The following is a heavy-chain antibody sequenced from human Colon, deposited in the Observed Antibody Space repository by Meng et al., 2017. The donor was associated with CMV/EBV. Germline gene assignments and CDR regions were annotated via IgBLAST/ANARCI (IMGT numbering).Heavy chain of an antibody. CDR2: VYYSGTT. V-gene: IGHV4-39*01. Sequence: SETLSLTCTVSGGSIRSTSFYWGWIRQPPGKGLEWIGSVYYSGTTYFNPSLKSRVAISVDMSKNQFFLKLNSVTAADTAVYYCARHILYSYYFDYWGQGTLVTVSS. D-gene: IGHD2-21*01. CDR3: ARHILYSYYFDY. J-gene: IGHJ4*02. CDR1: GGSIRSTSFY.